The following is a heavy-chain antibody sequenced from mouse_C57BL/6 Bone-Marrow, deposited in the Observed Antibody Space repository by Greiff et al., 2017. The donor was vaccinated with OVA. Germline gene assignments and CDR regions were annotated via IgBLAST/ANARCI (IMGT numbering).Heavy chain of an antibody. J-gene: IGHJ4*01. D-gene: IGHD1-1*01. V-gene: IGHV3-6*01. CDR2: ISYDGSN. Sequence: VLLEESGPGLVKPSQSLTLSCSVTGYSFTSCYFRYWIRQPPGNLLELMGYISYDGSNNYNQSLKNRISITRDTSKNQLFLQLNSLTTEDTATDYCERGSSYALDYWGQGTSVTVSA. CDR1: GYSFTSCYF. CDR3: ERGSSYALDY.